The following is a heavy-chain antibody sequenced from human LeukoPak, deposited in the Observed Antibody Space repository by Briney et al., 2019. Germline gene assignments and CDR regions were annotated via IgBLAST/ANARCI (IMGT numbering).Heavy chain of an antibody. CDR2: IWYDGSNK. V-gene: IGHV3-33*06. J-gene: IGHJ4*02. CDR1: GFTFSSYG. CDR3: AKDREMATMDY. D-gene: IGHD5-24*01. Sequence: GRSLRLSCAASGFTFSSYGMHWVRQAPGKGLEWVAVIWYDGSNKYYADSVKGRFTISRDNSKNTLYLQMNSLRAEDTAVYYRAKDREMATMDYWGQGTLVTVSS.